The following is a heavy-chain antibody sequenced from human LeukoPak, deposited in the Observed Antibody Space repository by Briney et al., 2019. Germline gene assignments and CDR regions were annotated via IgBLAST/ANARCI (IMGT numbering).Heavy chain of an antibody. J-gene: IGHJ5*02. CDR2: IDYRGST. V-gene: IGHV4-39*01. Sequence: SETLSLTCTVSGGSISSSSYYWGWIRQPPGKELDWIASIDYRGSTFYNPSLKSRVTIAVDTSNNQLSLKLSSVTVADTAIYYCTVLRYFDWLSYTWFDPWGQGALVTVSS. CDR3: TVLRYFDWLSYTWFDP. CDR1: GGSISSSSYY. D-gene: IGHD3-9*01.